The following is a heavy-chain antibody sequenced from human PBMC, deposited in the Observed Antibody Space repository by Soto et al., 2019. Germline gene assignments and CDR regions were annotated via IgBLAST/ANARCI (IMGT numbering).Heavy chain of an antibody. Sequence: PSETLSLTCAVSGASISNTSYFWGWIRQPPGKGLEWVSTFSGPGGGTYYADSVKGRFTISRDNFKSSLYLQMSSLRAEDTAVYYCAKGKISTTTYTSFDSWGQGTLVTVSS. CDR2: FSGPGGGT. V-gene: IGHV3-23*01. J-gene: IGHJ5*01. D-gene: IGHD1-26*01. CDR1: GASISNTSYF. CDR3: AKGKISTTTYTSFDS.